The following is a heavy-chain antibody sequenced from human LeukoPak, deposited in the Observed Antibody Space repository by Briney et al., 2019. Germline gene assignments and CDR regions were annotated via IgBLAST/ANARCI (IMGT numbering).Heavy chain of an antibody. V-gene: IGHV3-30*18. CDR3: AKGDSSGWSFDY. CDR1: GFTFSSYG. D-gene: IGHD6-19*01. CDR2: ISYDGSNK. Sequence: GGSLRLSCAASGFTFSSYGMHWVRQAPGKGLEWVAVISYDGSNKYYADSVKGRFTISRDNSKNTLYLQMNSLRAEDTAVYYCAKGDSSGWSFDYRGQGTLVTVSS. J-gene: IGHJ4*02.